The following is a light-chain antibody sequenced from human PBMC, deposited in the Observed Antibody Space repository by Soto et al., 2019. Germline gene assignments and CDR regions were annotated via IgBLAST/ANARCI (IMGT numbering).Light chain of an antibody. V-gene: IGKV1-6*01. CDR3: LQDYNYPQRT. CDR1: QGIRND. Sequence: AIQMTQSPSSLSASVGDRVTITCRASQGIRNDLGWYQQKPGKAPKLLIYAASSLQSGVPSRFSGSGSGTDFTLTISSLQPEDFATYYCLQDYNYPQRTFSQGTKVEIK. J-gene: IGKJ1*01. CDR2: AAS.